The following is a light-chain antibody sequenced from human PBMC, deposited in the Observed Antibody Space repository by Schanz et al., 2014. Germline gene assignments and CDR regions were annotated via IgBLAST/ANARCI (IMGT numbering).Light chain of an antibody. Sequence: QSVLPQPPSASGTPGQRVTISCSGSTSNIGSNTVNWYQQFPGTAPKLLIYNNNQRPSGVPDRFSGSKSGSSASLAISGLQSEDEADYCCAAWDDSLNGVFGGGTKLTVL. V-gene: IGLV1-44*01. J-gene: IGLJ3*02. CDR3: AAWDDSLNGV. CDR1: TSNIGSNT. CDR2: NNN.